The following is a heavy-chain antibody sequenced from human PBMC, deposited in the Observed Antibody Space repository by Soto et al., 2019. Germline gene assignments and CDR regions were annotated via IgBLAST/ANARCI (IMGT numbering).Heavy chain of an antibody. J-gene: IGHJ4*02. CDR2: IYYSGST. CDR3: ARERTRYSSGSY. CDR1: GGYISSGGYY. Sequence: SETLSLTCTVSGGYISSGGYYWSWIRQHPGKGLEWIGYIYYSGSTYYNPSLKSRVTISVDTSKNQFSLKLSSVTAADTAVYYCARERTRYSSGSYWSQGTLVTVSS. D-gene: IGHD1-26*01. V-gene: IGHV4-31*03.